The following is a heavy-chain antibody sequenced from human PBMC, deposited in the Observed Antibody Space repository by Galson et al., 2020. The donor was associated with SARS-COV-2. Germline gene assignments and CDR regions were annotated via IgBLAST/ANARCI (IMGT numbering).Heavy chain of an antibody. Sequence: HGESLKISCKGSGYSFSNYWIGWVRQMPGKGLEWMGIIYPADSDTRYSPSFQGQVTISADESISTAYLHWSSLKASDTAMYYCASHTGSFSGRFDYWGQGTLVTVSS. D-gene: IGHD1-26*01. V-gene: IGHV5-51*01. CDR3: ASHTGSFSGRFDY. J-gene: IGHJ4*02. CDR1: GYSFSNYW. CDR2: IYPADSDT.